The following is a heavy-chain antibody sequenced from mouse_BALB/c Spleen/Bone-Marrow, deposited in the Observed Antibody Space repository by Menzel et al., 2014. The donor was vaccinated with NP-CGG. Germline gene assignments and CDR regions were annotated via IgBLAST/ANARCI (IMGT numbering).Heavy chain of an antibody. V-gene: IGHV3-1*02. J-gene: IGHJ1*01. D-gene: IGHD2-1*01. CDR1: GYSITSGYS. Sequence: EVKVVESGPDLVKPSQSLSLTCTVTGYSITSGYSWHWIRQFPGNKLEWMGYIHHSGSTNYNPSLRSRISITRDTSKNQFFLHLNSVTTEDTATYYCTSYGNYWCFDVWGAGTTVTVSS. CDR2: IHHSGST. CDR3: TSYGNYWCFDV.